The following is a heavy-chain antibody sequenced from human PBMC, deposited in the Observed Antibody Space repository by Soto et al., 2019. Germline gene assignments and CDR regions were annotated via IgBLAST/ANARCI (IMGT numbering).Heavy chain of an antibody. D-gene: IGHD5-18*01. CDR1: GGSISSGGYS. V-gene: IGHV4-30-2*01. J-gene: IGHJ4*02. CDR3: ARGVQLWPPDY. Sequence: SETLSLTCAVSGGSISSGGYSWSWIRQPPGKGLEWIGYIYHSGSTYYNPSLKSRVTISVDRSKNQFSLKLSPVTAADTAVYYCARGVQLWPPDYWGQGTLVTVSS. CDR2: IYHSGST.